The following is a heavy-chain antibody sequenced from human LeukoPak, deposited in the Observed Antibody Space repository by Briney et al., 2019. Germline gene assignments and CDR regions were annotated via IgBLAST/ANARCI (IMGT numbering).Heavy chain of an antibody. J-gene: IGHJ2*01. CDR3: ARANSYYYDSSGYRGWYFDL. CDR2: INPSGGST. D-gene: IGHD3-22*01. Sequence: GASVKVSCKASGYTFTSYYMHWVRQAPGQGLEWMGIINPSGGSTSYAQKFQGRVTMTRDTSTSTVYMELSGLRSEDTAVYYCARANSYYYDSSGYRGWYFDLWGRGTLVTVSS. V-gene: IGHV1-46*01. CDR1: GYTFTSYY.